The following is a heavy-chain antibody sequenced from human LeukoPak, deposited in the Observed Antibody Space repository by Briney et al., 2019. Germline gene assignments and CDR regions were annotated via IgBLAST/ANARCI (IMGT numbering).Heavy chain of an antibody. V-gene: IGHV4-34*01. CDR2: INHSGST. CDR1: GVSFSGYY. CDR3: ARRRDYVWGSYRHGLYYFDY. J-gene: IGHJ4*02. D-gene: IGHD3-16*02. Sequence: SETLSLTCAVYGVSFSGYYWSWIRQPPGKGLEWIGEINHSGSTNYNPSLKSRVTISVDTSKNHFSLKLSSLTAADTAVYYCARRRDYVWGSYRHGLYYFDYWGQGTLVTVSS.